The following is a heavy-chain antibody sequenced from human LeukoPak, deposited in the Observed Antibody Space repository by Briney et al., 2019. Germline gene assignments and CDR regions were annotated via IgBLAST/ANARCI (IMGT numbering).Heavy chain of an antibody. J-gene: IGHJ6*01. Sequence: ASVKVSSKTSGGTFSSYAISWVRQAPGQGLEWMGRIIPTLGIANYAQKFQGRVTITADKSTSTAYMELSSLRSEDTAVYYCARDHGMDVWGQGTTVTVSS. CDR1: GGTFSSYA. CDR2: IIPTLGIA. CDR3: ARDHGMDV. V-gene: IGHV1-69*04.